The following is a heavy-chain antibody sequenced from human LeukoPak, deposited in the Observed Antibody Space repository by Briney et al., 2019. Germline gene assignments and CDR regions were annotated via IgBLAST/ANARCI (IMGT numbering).Heavy chain of an antibody. D-gene: IGHD5-12*01. CDR1: GGSISSYY. Sequence: SETLSLTCTVSGGSISSYYWSWIRQPPGKGLEWIGYIYYSGSTNYNPSLKSRVTISVDTSKNQFSLKLSSVTAADTAVYYCARTPTGGYDFERHYFDYWGQGTLVTVSS. J-gene: IGHJ4*02. V-gene: IGHV4-59*01. CDR3: ARTPTGGYDFERHYFDY. CDR2: IYYSGST.